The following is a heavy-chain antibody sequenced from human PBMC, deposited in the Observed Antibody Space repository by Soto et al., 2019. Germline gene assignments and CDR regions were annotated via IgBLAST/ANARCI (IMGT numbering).Heavy chain of an antibody. CDR1: GFTFSSYA. CDR3: AKDTYYDSSGYYDADY. Sequence: GGSLRLSCAASGFTFSSYAMSWVRQAPGKGLEWVSAISGRGGSTYYADSVKGRFTISRDNSKNTLYLQMNSLRAEDTAVYYCAKDTYYDSSGYYDADYWGQGTLVTVSS. D-gene: IGHD3-22*01. V-gene: IGHV3-23*01. J-gene: IGHJ4*02. CDR2: ISGRGGST.